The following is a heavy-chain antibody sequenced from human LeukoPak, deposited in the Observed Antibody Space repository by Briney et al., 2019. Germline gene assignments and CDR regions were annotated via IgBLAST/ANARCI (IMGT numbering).Heavy chain of an antibody. Sequence: ASVKVSCKASGYTFTNNHMHWVRQAPGQGLEWMGWMNPNSGNTGYAQKFQGRVTMTRNTSISTAYMELSSLRSEDTAVYYCARGPGYDSSGYYFQHWGQGTLVTVSS. CDR3: ARGPGYDSSGYYFQH. J-gene: IGHJ1*01. CDR2: MNPNSGNT. CDR1: GYTFTNNH. V-gene: IGHV1-8*02. D-gene: IGHD3-22*01.